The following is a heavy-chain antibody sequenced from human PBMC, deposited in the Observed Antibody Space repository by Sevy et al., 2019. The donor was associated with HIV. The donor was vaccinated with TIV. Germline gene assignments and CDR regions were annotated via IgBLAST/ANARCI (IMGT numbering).Heavy chain of an antibody. Sequence: GESLKISCTASGFTFGDYAMSWFRQAPGKGLEWVGFIRSKAYGGTTEYAASVKGRFTISRDDSKSIAYLQMNSLKTEDTAVYYCTREQGYCSSTSCYGGHYYYGMDVWGQGTTVTVSS. CDR2: IRSKAYGGTT. CDR3: TREQGYCSSTSCYGGHYYYGMDV. CDR1: GFTFGDYA. V-gene: IGHV3-49*03. D-gene: IGHD2-2*01. J-gene: IGHJ6*02.